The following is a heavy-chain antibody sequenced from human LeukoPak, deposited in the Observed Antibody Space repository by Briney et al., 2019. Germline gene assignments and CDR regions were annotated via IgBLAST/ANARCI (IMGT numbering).Heavy chain of an antibody. Sequence: GGSLRLSCAASGFTLSSYNMNWVRQAPGRGPEWVSSITSSSSYIYYADSVKGRFTISRDNAKNSLYLQMDSLRVEDTAVYYCARDSGNYLDAFDIWGQGTMVTVSS. CDR2: ITSSSSYI. J-gene: IGHJ3*02. CDR1: GFTLSSYN. CDR3: ARDSGNYLDAFDI. D-gene: IGHD1-7*01. V-gene: IGHV3-21*06.